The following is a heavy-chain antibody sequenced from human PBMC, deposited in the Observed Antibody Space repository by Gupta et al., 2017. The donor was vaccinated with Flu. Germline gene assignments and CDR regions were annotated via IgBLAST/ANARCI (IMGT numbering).Heavy chain of an antibody. CDR3: AKRIAAAGPYYYYGMDV. D-gene: IGHD6-13*01. CDR2: ISGSGGST. Sequence: RSWVRQAPEKGLEWVSAISGSGGSTYYADSVKGRFTISRDNSKNTLYLQMNSLRAEDTAVYYCAKRIAAAGPYYYYGMDVWGQGTTVTVSS. J-gene: IGHJ6*02. V-gene: IGHV3-23*01.